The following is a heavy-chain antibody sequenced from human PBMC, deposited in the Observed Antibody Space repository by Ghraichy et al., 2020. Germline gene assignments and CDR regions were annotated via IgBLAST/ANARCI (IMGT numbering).Heavy chain of an antibody. CDR2: IYWDDDK. CDR3: GHRKYNDAVNLNEGYLDY. J-gene: IGHJ4*02. D-gene: IGHD1-1*01. Sequence: SGPTLVKPTQTLTLTCSFSGFSLSTSGVGVGWIRQSPGKALEWLAVIYWDDDKRYSTSLRSRLTITKDTPKNQVVLTMTNMDPVYTGTYYCGHRKYNDAVNLNEGYLDYWGQGILVTVSS. CDR1: GFSLSTSGVG. V-gene: IGHV2-5*02.